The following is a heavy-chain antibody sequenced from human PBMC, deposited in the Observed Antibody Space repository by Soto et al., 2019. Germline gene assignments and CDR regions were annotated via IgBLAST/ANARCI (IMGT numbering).Heavy chain of an antibody. D-gene: IGHD2-2*01. J-gene: IGHJ4*02. CDR2: MHSTGSA. CDR3: ARASMPKAHFDY. V-gene: IGHV4-4*07. CDR1: GGSIRGFY. Sequence: QMQLQESGPGLVRPSETLSLTCNVSGGSIRGFYWSWIRQPAGKGLEWIGRMHSTGSANNNPSLKSRFTISIDMSKTQLSLMLTSVTAADSALYFCARASMPKAHFDYWGQGTLVTVSS.